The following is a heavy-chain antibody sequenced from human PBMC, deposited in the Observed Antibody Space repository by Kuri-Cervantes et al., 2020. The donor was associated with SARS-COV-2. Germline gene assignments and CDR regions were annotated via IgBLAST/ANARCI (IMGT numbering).Heavy chain of an antibody. CDR2: IYYSGST. J-gene: IGHJ2*01. D-gene: IGHD3-22*01. Sequence: GSLRLSCTVSGGSISSSSYYWGWIRQPPGKGLKWIGSIYYSGSTYYNPSLKSRVTISVDTSKNQFSLKLSSVTAADTAVYYCARHLNYYDSSGYYRTWYFDLWGRGTLVTVSS. CDR3: ARHLNYYDSSGYYRTWYFDL. V-gene: IGHV4-39*01. CDR1: GGSISSSSYY.